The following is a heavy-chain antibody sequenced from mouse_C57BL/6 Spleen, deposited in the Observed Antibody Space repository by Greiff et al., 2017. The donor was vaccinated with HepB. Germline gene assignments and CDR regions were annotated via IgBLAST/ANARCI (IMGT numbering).Heavy chain of an antibody. V-gene: IGHV1-69*01. CDR3: ARRGSLPMDY. J-gene: IGHJ4*01. Sequence: QVQLQQPGAELVMPGASVKLSCKASGYTFTSYWMHWVKQRPGQGLEWIGEIDPSDSYTNYNQKFKGKSTLTVDKSSSTAYMQLSSLTSEDSAVYYCARRGSLPMDYWGQGTSVTVSS. D-gene: IGHD6-2*01. CDR2: IDPSDSYT. CDR1: GYTFTSYW.